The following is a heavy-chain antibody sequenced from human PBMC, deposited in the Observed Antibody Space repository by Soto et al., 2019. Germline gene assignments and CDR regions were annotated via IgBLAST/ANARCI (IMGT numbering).Heavy chain of an antibody. CDR1: GFNFNSCP. V-gene: IGHV3-21*01. Sequence: GGSLRLSFASSGFNFNSCPINWFRQSPGKRLEWLSSISSSGYIFSTDSVRGRFTISRDNAKNSVYLQINSLRAEDTAVYFCARDCSGGSCYPGMDVWGQGTTVTVSS. D-gene: IGHD2-15*01. J-gene: IGHJ6*02. CDR3: ARDCSGGSCYPGMDV. CDR2: ISSSGYI.